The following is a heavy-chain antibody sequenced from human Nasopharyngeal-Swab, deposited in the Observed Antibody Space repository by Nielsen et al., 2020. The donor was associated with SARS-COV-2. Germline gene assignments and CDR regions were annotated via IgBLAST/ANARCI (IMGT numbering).Heavy chain of an antibody. CDR3: ARVGAADCSSTSCYAGVSWDCGMDV. J-gene: IGHJ6*02. CDR2: MNPNSGNT. D-gene: IGHD2-2*01. CDR1: GYTFTSYD. V-gene: IGHV1-8*01. Sequence: ASVKVSCKASGYTFTSYDINWVRQATGQGLEWMGWMNPNSGNTGYAQKFQGRVTMTRNTSISTAYMELSSLRSEDTAVYYCARVGAADCSSTSCYAGVSWDCGMDVWGQGTTVTVSS.